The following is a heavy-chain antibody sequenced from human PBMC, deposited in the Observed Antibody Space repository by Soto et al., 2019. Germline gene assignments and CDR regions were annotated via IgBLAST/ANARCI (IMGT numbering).Heavy chain of an antibody. V-gene: IGHV3-15*01. D-gene: IGHD1-1*01. CDR3: TTDEEDHGNDGEFDY. J-gene: IGHJ4*02. CDR2: TKNKGTT. Sequence: EVHLVESGGGLVKPGGSLRLSCAASGLPFSKAWMSWVRQAPGKGLEWVGRTKNKGTTDYAAPVKDRFTISRDDSQNMVYPQMDSLKTEDTAVYYCTTDEEDHGNDGEFDYWGQGTLVTVSS. CDR1: GLPFSKAW.